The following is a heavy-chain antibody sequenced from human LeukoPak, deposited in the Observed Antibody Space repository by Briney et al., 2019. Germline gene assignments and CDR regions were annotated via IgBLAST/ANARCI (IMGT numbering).Heavy chain of an antibody. V-gene: IGHV4-4*07. D-gene: IGHD5-12*01. CDR3: ARVGQRDSGYDGGYYFDY. J-gene: IGHJ4*02. CDR1: GVSISSYY. Sequence: SETLSLTCTVSGVSISSYYWSWIRQPAGKGLEWIGRLYTSGSTNYNPSLKSRVTISVDTSKNQFSLKLSSVTAADTAVYYCARVGQRDSGYDGGYYFDYWGQGTLVTVSS. CDR2: LYTSGST.